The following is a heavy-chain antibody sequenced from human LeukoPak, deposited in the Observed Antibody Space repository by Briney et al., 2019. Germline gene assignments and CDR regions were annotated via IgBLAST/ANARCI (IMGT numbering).Heavy chain of an antibody. J-gene: IGHJ6*02. CDR2: IYPGDSDT. CDR1: GYSFTNYW. V-gene: IGHV5-51*01. Sequence: GESLKISCKGSGYSFTNYWIGWVRQMPGKGLEWMGIIYPGDSDTRYSPSFQGQVTISADKSISTAYLQWSSLKASDTAMYYCARRADPDYYDSSGYMDVWGQGTTVTVSS. D-gene: IGHD3-22*01. CDR3: ARRADPDYYDSSGYMDV.